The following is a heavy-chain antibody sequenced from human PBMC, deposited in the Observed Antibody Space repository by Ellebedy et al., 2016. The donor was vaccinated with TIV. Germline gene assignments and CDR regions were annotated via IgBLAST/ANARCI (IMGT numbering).Heavy chain of an antibody. CDR1: GFTFSSYS. V-gene: IGHV3-48*01. Sequence: GGSLRLXXAASGFTFSSYSMNWVRQAPGKGLEWVSYISSSSSTIYYADSVKGRFTISRDNAKNSLYLQMNSLRAEDTAVYYCARARLDWNWFDPWGQGTLVTVSS. D-gene: IGHD3-9*01. CDR3: ARARLDWNWFDP. J-gene: IGHJ5*02. CDR2: ISSSSSTI.